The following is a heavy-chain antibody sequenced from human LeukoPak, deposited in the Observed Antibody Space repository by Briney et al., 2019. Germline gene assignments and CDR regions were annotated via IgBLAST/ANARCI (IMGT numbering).Heavy chain of an antibody. CDR2: INPDGNDK. CDR1: GFTFSSHW. Sequence: GGSLRLSCTVSGFTFSSHWMSWVRQAPGKGLGWVANINPDGNDKQYVDSVKGRFTISRDNAKNSLYLQMNSLRAEDTAVYYCIPANRGPSPLSDYWGQGTLVTVSS. CDR3: IPANRGPSPLSDY. V-gene: IGHV3-7*01. J-gene: IGHJ4*02. D-gene: IGHD2/OR15-2a*01.